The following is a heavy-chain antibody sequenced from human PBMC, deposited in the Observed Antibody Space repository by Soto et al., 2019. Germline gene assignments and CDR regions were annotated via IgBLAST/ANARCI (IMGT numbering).Heavy chain of an antibody. CDR1: GFTFSSYW. V-gene: IGHV3-7*05. CDR3: AREVGGTTVVTLKTDY. D-gene: IGHD4-17*01. J-gene: IGHJ4*02. Sequence: GGSLRLSCAASGFTFSSYWMSWVHQAPGKGLEWVANIKQDGSEKYYVDSVKGRFTISRDNAKNSLYLQMNSLRAEDTAVYYCAREVGGTTVVTLKTDYWGQGTLVTVSS. CDR2: IKQDGSEK.